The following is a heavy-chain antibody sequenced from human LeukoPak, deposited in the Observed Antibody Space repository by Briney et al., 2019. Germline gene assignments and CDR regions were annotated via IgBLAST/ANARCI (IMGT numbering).Heavy chain of an antibody. CDR2: IYYSGST. CDR1: GGSISSYY. V-gene: IGHV4-59*01. J-gene: IGHJ4*02. D-gene: IGHD5-24*01. CDR3: ARSRDGYKPYYFDY. Sequence: PSETLSLTCTVSGGSISSYYWSWIRQPPGKGLESIGYIYYSGSTNYNPSLKSRVTISVDTSKNHFSLKLSSVTAADTAVYYCARSRDGYKPYYFDYWGRESWSPSPQ.